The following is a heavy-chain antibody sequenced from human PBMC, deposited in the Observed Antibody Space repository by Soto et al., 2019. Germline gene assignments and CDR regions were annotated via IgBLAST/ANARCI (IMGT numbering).Heavy chain of an antibody. D-gene: IGHD5-18*01. Sequence: EVQLVESGGGLVQPGGSLRLSCAASGFTLSSYWMSWVRQAPGKGLVWVANIKQDGSETYYVDSVKGRFTISRDNAKNSLYLQMNSLRAEDTAVYYCVRVPGSGYNYGSTFDYWGQGTLVTVSS. CDR1: GFTLSSYW. CDR3: VRVPGSGYNYGSTFDY. V-gene: IGHV3-7*05. CDR2: IKQDGSET. J-gene: IGHJ4*02.